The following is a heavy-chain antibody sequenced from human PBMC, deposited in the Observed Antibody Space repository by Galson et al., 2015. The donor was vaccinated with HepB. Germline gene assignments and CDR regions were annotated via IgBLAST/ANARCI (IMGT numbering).Heavy chain of an antibody. D-gene: IGHD1-1*01. J-gene: IGHJ6*02. CDR3: TRPLSTTSCYCYGVDV. V-gene: IGHV3-49*03. Sequence: PLRLSCAASGFTFGDYAMAWFRQAPGQGLEWVGFIRGKAHGGTTEYAASVKGRFTISRDDSKSIAYLQMNSLKTEDTAVYYCTRPLSTTSCYCYGVDVWGQGTTVTVSS. CDR2: IRGKAHGGTT. CDR1: GFTFGDYA.